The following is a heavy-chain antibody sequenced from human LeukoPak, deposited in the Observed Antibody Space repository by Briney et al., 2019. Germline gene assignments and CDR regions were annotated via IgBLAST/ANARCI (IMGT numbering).Heavy chain of an antibody. Sequence: ASVKVSCKASGYTFTGYYMHWVRQAPGQGLEWMGWINTKTGNPTYAQGFTGRFVFSLDTSVSTAYLQISSLKAEDTAVYYCARDPGYCSSTSCYGLFDYWGQGTLVTVSS. CDR1: GYTFTGYY. J-gene: IGHJ4*02. V-gene: IGHV7-4-1*02. D-gene: IGHD2-2*01. CDR3: ARDPGYCSSTSCYGLFDY. CDR2: INTKTGNP.